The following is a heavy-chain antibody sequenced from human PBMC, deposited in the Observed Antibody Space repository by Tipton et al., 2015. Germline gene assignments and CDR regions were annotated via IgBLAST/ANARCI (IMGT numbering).Heavy chain of an antibody. Sequence: SLRLSCAASGFTFSSWWMSWVRQAAGKGLEWVANIKQDGRDKYYVDSVRGRFTVSRDNDKNSLYLQMNSLRAEDTAMYYCAREMFDFRSGVSDAFDIWGQGTMVTVSS. CDR1: GFTFSSWW. J-gene: IGHJ3*02. V-gene: IGHV3-7*01. CDR3: AREMFDFRSGVSDAFDI. CDR2: IKQDGRDK. D-gene: IGHD3-3*01.